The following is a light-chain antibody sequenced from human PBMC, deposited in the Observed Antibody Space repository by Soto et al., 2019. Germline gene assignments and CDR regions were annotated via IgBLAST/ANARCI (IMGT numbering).Light chain of an antibody. J-gene: IGKJ1*01. CDR1: QSVSSSY. CDR2: GAS. V-gene: IGKV3-20*01. Sequence: VFTQTPGTLCLSPGERATLSCRASQSVSSSYLAWYQQKPGQAPRLLIYGASSRATGIPDRFSGSGSGTDFTLTISRLEPDDLAVYYCQQYGSSPRTFGQGTKVDIK. CDR3: QQYGSSPRT.